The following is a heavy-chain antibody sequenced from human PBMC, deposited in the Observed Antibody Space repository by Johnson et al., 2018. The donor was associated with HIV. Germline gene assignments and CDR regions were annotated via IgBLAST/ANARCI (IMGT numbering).Heavy chain of an antibody. CDR3: ARRAHDAFDI. V-gene: IGHV3-66*01. J-gene: IGHJ3*02. Sequence: VQLVESGGGLVQPGGSLRLSCAASGFTVSSNYMSWVRQAPGKGLEWVSVFYSGGFTYYADSVKGRFTISRDNSKNTLFLQMGSLRAEDMAVYYCARRAHDAFDIWGQGTMVTVS. CDR1: GFTVSSNY. CDR2: FYSGGFT.